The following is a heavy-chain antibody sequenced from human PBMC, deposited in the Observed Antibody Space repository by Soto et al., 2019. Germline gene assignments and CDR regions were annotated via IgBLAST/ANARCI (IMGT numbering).Heavy chain of an antibody. J-gene: IGHJ6*02. D-gene: IGHD3-3*02. CDR3: ASESTGKKNYLIYKYKSISV. V-gene: IGHV3-7*04. Sequence: EVQLVESGGGFVQPGGSLRLSCAASGFTFDSYWMTWVRQAPGKGLEWVAHIKQDGGQTYYVDSVKGRFTISRDNAKTSLYLQMNSVRAEDSLLYFCASESTGKKNYLIYKYKSISVSGPGT. CDR1: GFTFDSYW. CDR2: IKQDGGQT.